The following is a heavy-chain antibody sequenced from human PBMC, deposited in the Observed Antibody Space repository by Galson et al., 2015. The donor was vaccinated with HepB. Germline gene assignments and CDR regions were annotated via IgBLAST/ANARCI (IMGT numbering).Heavy chain of an antibody. CDR2: ISGSGGST. V-gene: IGHV3-23*01. CDR3: AKDLLRGSGWYYGYFQH. J-gene: IGHJ1*01. D-gene: IGHD6-19*01. CDR1: GFTFSSYA. Sequence: SLRLSCAASGFTFSSYAMSWVRQAPGKGLEWVSAISGSGGSTYYADSVKGRFTISRDNSKDTLYLQMNSLRAEDTAAYYCAKDLLRGSGWYYGYFQHWGQGTLVTVSS.